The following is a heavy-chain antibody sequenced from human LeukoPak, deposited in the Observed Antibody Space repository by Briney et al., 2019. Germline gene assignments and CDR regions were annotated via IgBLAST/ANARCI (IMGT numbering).Heavy chain of an antibody. D-gene: IGHD1-26*01. CDR2: FDLEDGET. Sequence: ASVKVSCKVSGYTLTELSMHSVRQAPGKGLEWMGGFDLEDGETIYAQKFQGRVTMTEDTSTDTAYMELSSLRSGDTAVYYCATDGGSYSYYFDYWGQGTLVTVSS. J-gene: IGHJ4*02. CDR3: ATDGGSYSYYFDY. CDR1: GYTLTELS. V-gene: IGHV1-24*01.